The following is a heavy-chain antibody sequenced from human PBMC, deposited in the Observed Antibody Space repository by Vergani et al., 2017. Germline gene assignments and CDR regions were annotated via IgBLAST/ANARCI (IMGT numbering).Heavy chain of an antibody. CDR1: GFTFSSYA. D-gene: IGHD3-9*01. V-gene: IGHV3-23*04. CDR3: TTDLGDYDILTGYYSGYYFDY. J-gene: IGHJ4*02. CDR2: ISGSGGST. Sequence: EVQLVESGGGLVQPGGSLRLSCAASGFTFSSYAMSWVRQAPGKGLEWVSAISGSGGSTYYADSVKGRFTISRDNSKNTLYLQMNSLRAEDTAVYYCTTDLGDYDILTGYYSGYYFDYWGQGTLVTVSS.